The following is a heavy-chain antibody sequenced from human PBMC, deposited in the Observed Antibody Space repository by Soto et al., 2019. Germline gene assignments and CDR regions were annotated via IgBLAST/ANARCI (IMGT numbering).Heavy chain of an antibody. CDR2: INPNSGGT. V-gene: IGHV1-2*02. J-gene: IGHJ6*02. CDR1: GYTFTGYY. CDR3: ARDWVDTAIQGHYYYYYGMDV. Sequence: ASVKVSCKXSGYTFTGYYMHWVRPAPGQRLQWMGWINPNSGGTNYAQKFQGRVTMTRDTSIRTAYMELSRLRSDDTAVYYCARDWVDTAIQGHYYYYYGMDVWGQGTTVTVSS. D-gene: IGHD5-18*01.